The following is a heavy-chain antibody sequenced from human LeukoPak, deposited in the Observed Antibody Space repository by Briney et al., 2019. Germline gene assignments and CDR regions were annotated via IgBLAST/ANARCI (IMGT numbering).Heavy chain of an antibody. CDR3: ARGGVGPAAGPLHFDY. J-gene: IGHJ4*02. D-gene: IGHD6-13*01. V-gene: IGHV1-46*01. Sequence: ASVKASCKASGYTFTSYNMHWVRQAPGQGLECMGIIKPSDGSTTYAQNFQGRVSMTRDTSTSTVYMGVSSLRSDDTAVYYCARGGVGPAAGPLHFDYWGQGTLVTVSS. CDR2: IKPSDGST. CDR1: GYTFTSYN.